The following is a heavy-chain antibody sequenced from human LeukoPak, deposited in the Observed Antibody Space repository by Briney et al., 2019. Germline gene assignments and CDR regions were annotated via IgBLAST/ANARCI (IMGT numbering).Heavy chain of an antibody. J-gene: IGHJ4*02. CDR3: AKGSLGSGYYYFDY. CDR2: IWYDGSNK. V-gene: IGHV3-30*02. Sequence: PGGSLRLSCAASGFTFSSYGMHWVRQAPGKGLEWVAVIWYDGSNKYYADSVKGRFTISRDNSKNTLYLQMNSLRAEDTAVYYCAKGSLGSGYYYFDYWGQGTLVTVSS. CDR1: GFTFSSYG. D-gene: IGHD3-22*01.